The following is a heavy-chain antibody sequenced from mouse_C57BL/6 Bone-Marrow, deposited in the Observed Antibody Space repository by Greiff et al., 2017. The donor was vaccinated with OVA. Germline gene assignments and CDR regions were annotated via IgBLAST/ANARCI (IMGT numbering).Heavy chain of an antibody. J-gene: IGHJ3*01. CDR1: GYTFTDYE. V-gene: IGHV1-15*01. D-gene: IGHD1-1*01. CDR2: IDPETGGT. CDR3: TGETTTVVERDEFAN. Sequence: VQLQQSGAELVRPGASVTLSCKASGYTFTDYEMHWVKQTPVHGLEWIGAIDPETGGTAYNQKFKGKAILTADKSSSTAYMELRSLTAEDSAVYYGTGETTTVVERDEFANWGQGTLVTVSA.